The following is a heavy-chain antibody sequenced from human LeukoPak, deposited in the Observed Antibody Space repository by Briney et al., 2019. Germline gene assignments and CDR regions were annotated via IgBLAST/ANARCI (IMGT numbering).Heavy chain of an antibody. D-gene: IGHD2-21*02. CDR1: GFTFSSYA. CDR3: ANVVTPDYYFDY. J-gene: IGHJ4*02. Sequence: GGSLRLSCAASGFTFSSYAMSWVRQAPGKGLEWVSAISGSGGSTYYADSVKGRLTISRDNSKNTLYLQMNSLRAEDTAVYYCANVVTPDYYFDYWGQGTLVTVSS. V-gene: IGHV3-23*01. CDR2: ISGSGGST.